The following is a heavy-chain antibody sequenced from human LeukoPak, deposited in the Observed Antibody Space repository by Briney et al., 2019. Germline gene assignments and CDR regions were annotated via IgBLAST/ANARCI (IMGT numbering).Heavy chain of an antibody. V-gene: IGHV5-51*01. J-gene: IGHJ4*02. D-gene: IGHD3-22*01. CDR2: IYPGDSDT. Sequence: GESLKISCKGSGYSFTSYWIGWVRQMPWKGLEWMGIIYPGDSDTRYSPSFQGQVTISADKSISTAYLQWSNLKASGTAMYYCARHGRGNYYDSSGYYGPVVYWGQGTLVTVSS. CDR1: GYSFTSYW. CDR3: ARHGRGNYYDSSGYYGPVVY.